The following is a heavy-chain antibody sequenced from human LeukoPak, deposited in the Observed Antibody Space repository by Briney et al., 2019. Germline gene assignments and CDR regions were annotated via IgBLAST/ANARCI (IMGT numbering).Heavy chain of an antibody. CDR2: IKEDGSEK. CDR3: ARDSGWWRFDF. Sequence: GGSLRLSCAASGLNFSSRWMNWVRQAPGQGLEWVSSIKEDGSEKHYVDSVKGRFTISRDNGKNSLYLQMNSLRAEDTAVYYCARDSGWWRFDFWGQGTLVTVSS. CDR1: GLNFSSRW. D-gene: IGHD6-13*01. V-gene: IGHV3-7*03. J-gene: IGHJ4*02.